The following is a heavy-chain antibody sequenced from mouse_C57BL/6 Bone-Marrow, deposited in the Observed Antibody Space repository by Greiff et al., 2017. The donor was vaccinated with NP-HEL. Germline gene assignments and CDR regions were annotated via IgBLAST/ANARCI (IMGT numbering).Heavy chain of an antibody. V-gene: IGHV5-4*01. J-gene: IGHJ3*01. CDR3: ARDRAFYDGFAY. Sequence: DVQLVESGGGLVKPGGSLKLSCAASGFTFSSYAMSWVRQTPEKRLEWVATISDGGSYTYYPDNVKGRFTISRDNAKNNLYLQMSHLKSEDTAMYYCARDRAFYDGFAYWCQGTLVTVSA. D-gene: IGHD1-1*01. CDR1: GFTFSSYA. CDR2: ISDGGSYT.